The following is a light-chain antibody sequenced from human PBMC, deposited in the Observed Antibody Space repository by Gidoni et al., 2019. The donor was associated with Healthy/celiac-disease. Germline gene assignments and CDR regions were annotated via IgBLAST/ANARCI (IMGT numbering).Light chain of an antibody. CDR3: QQRSNWLLT. Sequence: EMVLTQSPATLSLSPGERATLSCRASQSVSSYLAWYQQKPGQAPRLLIYDASNRATGIPARFSGSVSGTDFTLTIISLEPEDFAVYYCQQRSNWLLTFGGXTKVEIK. CDR2: DAS. V-gene: IGKV3-11*01. J-gene: IGKJ4*01. CDR1: QSVSSY.